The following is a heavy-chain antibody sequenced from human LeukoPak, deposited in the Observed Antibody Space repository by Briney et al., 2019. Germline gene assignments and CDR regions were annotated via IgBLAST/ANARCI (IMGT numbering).Heavy chain of an antibody. CDR3: TRGYSGSYYGYYFDY. Sequence: GGSLRLSCTASGFTFGDYAMSWVRQAPGKGLEWVGFIRSKAYGGTTEYAASVKGRFTISRDDSKSIAYLQMNSLKTEDTAVYYCTRGYSGSYYGYYFDYWGQGTLVTVSS. CDR2: IRSKAYGGTT. CDR1: GFTFGDYA. D-gene: IGHD1-26*01. V-gene: IGHV3-49*04. J-gene: IGHJ4*02.